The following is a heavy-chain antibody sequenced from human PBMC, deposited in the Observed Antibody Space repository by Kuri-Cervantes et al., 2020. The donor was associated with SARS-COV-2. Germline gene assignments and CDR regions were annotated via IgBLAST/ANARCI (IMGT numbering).Heavy chain of an antibody. CDR1: GFTFSSYN. Sequence: GESLKISCAASGFTFSSYNMHWVRQPPGKGLEWVAIISFYRHDAHYADSVKGRFTISRDNSKNTLYLQMDSLTTEDTAVYYCARESSSSLNYYYGMEIWGQGTSVTVSS. CDR3: ARESSSSLNYYYGMEI. CDR2: ISFYRHDA. V-gene: IGHV3-30*04. J-gene: IGHJ6*02. D-gene: IGHD6-6*01.